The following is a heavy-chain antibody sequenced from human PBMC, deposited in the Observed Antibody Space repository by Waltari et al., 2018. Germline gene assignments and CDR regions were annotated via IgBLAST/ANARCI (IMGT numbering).Heavy chain of an antibody. CDR3: TRENSDWTGSWCGP. D-gene: IGHD2-21*01. Sequence: QVQLVQSGPDVKRPGASMKVSCQASGFPFAGYYIHGFRQAPGQGLEWMGWISDGIGGTTFAQKFPGRAAMTTETATTTTYLNPKSLRSDDTAMYYCTRENSDWTGSWCGPWGQGSLLTVSA. V-gene: IGHV1-2*02. CDR2: ISDGIGGT. CDR1: GFPFAGYY. J-gene: IGHJ5*02.